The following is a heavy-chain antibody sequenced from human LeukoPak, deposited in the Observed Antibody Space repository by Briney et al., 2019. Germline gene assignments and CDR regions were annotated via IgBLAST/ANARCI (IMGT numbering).Heavy chain of an antibody. J-gene: IGHJ6*04. CDR1: GGTFSSYA. Sequence: LVKVSCKASGGTFSSYAISWVRQAPGQGLEWMGGIIPIFGTANYAQKFQGRVTITADKSTSTAYMELSSLRSEDTAVYYCARETLSGSNSGMDVWGKGTTVTVSS. CDR2: IIPIFGTA. D-gene: IGHD3-10*01. V-gene: IGHV1-69*06. CDR3: ARETLSGSNSGMDV.